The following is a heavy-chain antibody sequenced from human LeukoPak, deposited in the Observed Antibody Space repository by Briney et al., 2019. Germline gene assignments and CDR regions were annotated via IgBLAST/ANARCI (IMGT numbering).Heavy chain of an antibody. CDR3: ASTLIRGTDY. CDR1: GFSVTYA. J-gene: IGHJ4*02. Sequence: GGSLRLSCEASGFSVTYAMSWVRQAPGKGLEWASAISSSGESTYYADSVKGRFTISRDNSKNTVYLHMNSLRAEDTAVYYCASTLIRGTDYWGQGTLVTVSS. D-gene: IGHD3-22*01. CDR2: ISSSGEST. V-gene: IGHV3-23*01.